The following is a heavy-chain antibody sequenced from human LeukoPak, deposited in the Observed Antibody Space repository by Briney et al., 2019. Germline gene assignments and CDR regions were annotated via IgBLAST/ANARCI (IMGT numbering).Heavy chain of an antibody. Sequence: GASVKASCKASGYTFINNWMHWVRQAPGQGLEWVGLINPTGSGTLYAQKFQGRVTMTRDMSTSTDYMELSSLRFEDTAVYYCARAVAGTIYYMDVWGKGTTVTISS. V-gene: IGHV1-46*01. J-gene: IGHJ6*03. CDR3: ARAVAGTIYYMDV. CDR1: GYTFINNW. D-gene: IGHD6-19*01. CDR2: INPTGSGT.